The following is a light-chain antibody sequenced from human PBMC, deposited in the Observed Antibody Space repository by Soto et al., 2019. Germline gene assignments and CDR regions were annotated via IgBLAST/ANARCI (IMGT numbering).Light chain of an antibody. J-gene: IGKJ1*01. CDR1: QNIRTS. Sequence: DVQMTQSPSSLSASVGDRVTLSCRASQNIRTSLNWYQQKPREAPQLLLYAASTLQSGVTSRFTGSGSGTDFTLTISDLQPEYLATDYCQQSYNTPRTFGQGTKVEI. V-gene: IGKV1-39*01. CDR2: AAS. CDR3: QQSYNTPRT.